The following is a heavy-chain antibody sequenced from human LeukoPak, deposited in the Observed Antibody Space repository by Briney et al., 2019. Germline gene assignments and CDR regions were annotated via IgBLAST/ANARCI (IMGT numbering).Heavy chain of an antibody. Sequence: SSETLSLTCTVSGGSISSSSYYWGWIRQPPGKGREGIGSIYYSGSTYYNPSLKSRVTISVATSKNQFSLKLSSVPAADTAVYYCARDEERVGWLQFYQFDYWGQGTLVTVSS. CDR1: GGSISSSSYY. V-gene: IGHV4-39*07. CDR2: IYYSGST. J-gene: IGHJ4*02. D-gene: IGHD5-24*01. CDR3: ARDEERVGWLQFYQFDY.